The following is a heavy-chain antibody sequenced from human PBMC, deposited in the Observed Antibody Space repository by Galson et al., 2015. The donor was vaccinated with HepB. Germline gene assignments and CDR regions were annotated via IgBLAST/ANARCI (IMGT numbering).Heavy chain of an antibody. CDR3: AAVLGGYAFDY. J-gene: IGHJ4*02. CDR2: INPSGGST. CDR1: GYTFTSYY. D-gene: IGHD5-12*01. V-gene: IGHV1-46*01. Sequence: SVKVSCKASGYTFTSYYMHWVRQAPGQGLEWMGIINPSGGSTSYAQKFQGRVTMTRDTSTSTVYMELSSLRSEDTAVYYCAAVLGGYAFDYWGQGTLVTVSS.